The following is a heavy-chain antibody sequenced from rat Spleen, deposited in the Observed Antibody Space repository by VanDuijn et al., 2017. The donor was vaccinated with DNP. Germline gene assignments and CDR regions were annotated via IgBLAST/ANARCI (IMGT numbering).Heavy chain of an antibody. CDR2: ISYDGYST. Sequence: EVQLVESGGGLVQPGRSLKLSCAASGFTFSDYNMAWVRQAPKKGLEWVATISYDGYSTYYRDSVKGRFTISRDNAKSTLYLQMDSLRSEDTATYYCVTSDDYTYWGQGVMVTVSS. J-gene: IGHJ2*01. CDR3: VTSDDYTY. CDR1: GFTFSDYN. D-gene: IGHD1-2*01. V-gene: IGHV5-7*01.